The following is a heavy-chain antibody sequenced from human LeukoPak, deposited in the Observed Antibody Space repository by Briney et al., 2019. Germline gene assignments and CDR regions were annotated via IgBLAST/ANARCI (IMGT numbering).Heavy chain of an antibody. J-gene: IGHJ4*02. Sequence: ASVKVSCKASGYTFTSYGISWVRQAPGQGLEWMGWISAYNGNTNYAQKLQGRVTMTTDTSTSTAYMELRSLRSDATAVYYCAREKLPLFGLLFVPYYFDYWGQGTLVTVSS. CDR1: GYTFTSYG. D-gene: IGHD2-21*02. CDR3: AREKLPLFGLLFVPYYFDY. CDR2: ISAYNGNT. V-gene: IGHV1-18*01.